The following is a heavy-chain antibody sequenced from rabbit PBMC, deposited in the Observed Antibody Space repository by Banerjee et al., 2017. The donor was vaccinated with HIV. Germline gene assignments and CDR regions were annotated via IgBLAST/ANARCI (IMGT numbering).Heavy chain of an antibody. CDR3: ARLGAGNSWDL. D-gene: IGHD4-2*01. Sequence: QSLEESGGDLVKPGGTLTLTCKASGLDFSSRYWICWVRQAPGKGLEWIACIDGGSSGSTYYSNWAKGRFTISKISSTTVTLQMTSLTAADTATYFCARLGAGNSWDLWGQGTLVTVS. CDR2: IDGGSSGST. V-gene: IGHV1S40*01. CDR1: GLDFSSRYW. J-gene: IGHJ4*01.